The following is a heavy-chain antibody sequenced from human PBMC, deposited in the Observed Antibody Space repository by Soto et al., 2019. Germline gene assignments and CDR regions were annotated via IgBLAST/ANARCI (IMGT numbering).Heavy chain of an antibody. J-gene: IGHJ4*02. CDR1: GGSISSSTYY. D-gene: IGHD6-19*01. V-gene: IGHV4-39*01. CDR3: AGIAVAGRYWSGELDY. CDR2: IYYSGST. Sequence: QLQLQESGPGLVKPSETLSLTCSVSGGSISSSTYYWGWIRQPPGKGLEWIGNIYYSGSTYYNPSLKSRVTMSVDTSENQFSLKLPSVTAADTAVYYCAGIAVAGRYWSGELDYWGQGTVVTVSS.